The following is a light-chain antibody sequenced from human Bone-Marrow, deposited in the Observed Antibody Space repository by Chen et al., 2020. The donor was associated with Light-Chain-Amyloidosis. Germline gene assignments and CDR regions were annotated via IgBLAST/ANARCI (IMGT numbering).Light chain of an antibody. CDR2: HGS. CDR1: ESVVGW. CDR3: QQYSSRVLS. V-gene: IGKV1-5*01. Sequence: DIKLTHSPSTLAASVGDRVTITCRASESVVGWLAWYQHHPGKAPKLLMYHGSTLHSGVPSRFSGSGFATDFSLIISNLEPEDFATYYCQQYSSRVLSFGGGTKVEMK. J-gene: IGKJ4*01.